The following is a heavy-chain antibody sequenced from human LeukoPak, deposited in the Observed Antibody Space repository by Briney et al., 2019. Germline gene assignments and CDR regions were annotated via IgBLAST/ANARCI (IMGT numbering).Heavy chain of an antibody. Sequence: GGSLRLSSAASGFSFTRYTMCWVSQAPGKGLEWVSAISVSGGSTYYANSVKGRFTISRDNSKNTLYLQMNSLRAEDTAVYYCAKHSGNYYFDSWGQGTLVTVSS. J-gene: IGHJ4*02. CDR3: AKHSGNYYFDS. D-gene: IGHD1-26*01. V-gene: IGHV3-23*01. CDR2: ISVSGGST. CDR1: GFSFTRYT.